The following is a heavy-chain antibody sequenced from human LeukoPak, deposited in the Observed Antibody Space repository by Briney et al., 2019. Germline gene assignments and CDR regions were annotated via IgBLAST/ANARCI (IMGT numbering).Heavy chain of an antibody. CDR3: ARVTGYYYYYMDV. D-gene: IGHD3-10*01. J-gene: IGHJ6*03. Sequence: ASVKVSCKASGYTFTGYYMDWVRQAPGQGLEWMGRINPNSGGTNYAQKFQGRVTMTRDTSISTAYMELSRLRSDDTAVYYCARVTGYYYYYMDVWGKGTTVTVSS. CDR2: INPNSGGT. CDR1: GYTFTGYY. V-gene: IGHV1-2*06.